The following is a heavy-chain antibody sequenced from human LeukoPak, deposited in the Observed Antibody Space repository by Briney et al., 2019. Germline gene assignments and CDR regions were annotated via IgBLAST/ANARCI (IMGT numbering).Heavy chain of an antibody. V-gene: IGHV3-21*01. Sequence: PGGSLRLSCAASGFTFSSYSMNWVRQAPGKGLEWVSSISSSSSYIYYADSVKGRFTISRDNAKNSLYLQMNSLRAEDTAVYYCARDLFLLCGSGLVRCSGFDPWGQGTLVTVSS. CDR3: ARDLFLLCGSGLVRCSGFDP. CDR1: GFTFSSYS. D-gene: IGHD3-10*01. J-gene: IGHJ5*02. CDR2: ISSSSSYI.